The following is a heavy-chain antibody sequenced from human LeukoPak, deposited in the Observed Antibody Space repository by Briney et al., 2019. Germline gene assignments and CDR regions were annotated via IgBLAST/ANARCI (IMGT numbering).Heavy chain of an antibody. CDR2: IGTAGDT. Sequence: GGSLRLSCAASGFTFSSYDMHWVRQATGKGLEWVSAIGTAGDTYYPGSVKGRFTISRENAKNSLYLQMNSLRAGDTAVYYCARAAAPHWYFDLWGRGILVTVSS. CDR3: ARAAAPHWYFDL. V-gene: IGHV3-13*04. CDR1: GFTFSSYD. J-gene: IGHJ2*01.